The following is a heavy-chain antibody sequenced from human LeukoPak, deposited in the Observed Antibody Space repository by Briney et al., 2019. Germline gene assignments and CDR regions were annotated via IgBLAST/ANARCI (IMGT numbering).Heavy chain of an antibody. CDR2: IYYSGST. D-gene: IGHD5-18*01. CDR1: GGSISSGDYY. CDR3: ARDQRGNSYGSRSPFDY. V-gene: IGHV4-30-4*01. Sequence: PSETLSLTCTVSGGSISSGDYYWSWIRQPPGKGLEWIGYIYYSGSTYYNPSLKSRVTISVDTSKNQFSLKLSSVTAADTAVYYCARDQRGNSYGSRSPFDYWGQGTLVTVSS. J-gene: IGHJ4*02.